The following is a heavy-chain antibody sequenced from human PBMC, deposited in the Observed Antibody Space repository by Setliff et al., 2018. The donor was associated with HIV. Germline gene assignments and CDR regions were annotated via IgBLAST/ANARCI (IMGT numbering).Heavy chain of an antibody. CDR1: GFTFSRSS. CDR2: ISSGSTTI. V-gene: IGHV3-48*01. CDR3: ARRAYCSSTTCFDN. Sequence: PGGSLRLSCAASGFTFSRSSMNWVRQAPGKGLEWVSYISSGSTTIYYADSVKGRFTISRDNAENSLYLQMNSLRAEDTAVYYCARRAYCSSTTCFDNWGQGTLVTVSS. J-gene: IGHJ4*02. D-gene: IGHD2-2*01.